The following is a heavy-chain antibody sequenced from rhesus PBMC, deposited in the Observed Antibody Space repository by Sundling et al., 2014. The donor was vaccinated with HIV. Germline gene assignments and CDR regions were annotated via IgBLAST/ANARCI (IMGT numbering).Heavy chain of an antibody. V-gene: IGHV4-160*01. Sequence: QVLLQESGPGLVKPSETLSLTCTVSGGSISSFWWSWIRQPPGKGLEWIGRIYGSSGSTDYNPSLKSRVAISKDTSKNQFSLKLNSVTAADSAMYYCARGDPIIAAAGHYFDSWGQGVLVTVSS. J-gene: IGHJ4*01. CDR2: IYGSSGST. CDR1: GGSISSFW. D-gene: IGHD6-31*01. CDR3: ARGDPIIAAAGHYFDS.